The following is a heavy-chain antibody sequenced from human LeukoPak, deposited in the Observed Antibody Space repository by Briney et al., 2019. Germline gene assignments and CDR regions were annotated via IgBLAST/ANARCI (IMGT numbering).Heavy chain of an antibody. CDR2: ITITSNYI. J-gene: IGHJ3*02. Sequence: GGSLRLSCAASGFTFSSYTMNWVRQAPGKGLEWVSYITITSNYIFYTDSARGRFTISRDHAQNSLYLQMNSLRAEDTAVYYCARDDGGDFNDACDIWGQGTLVTVSS. V-gene: IGHV3-21*01. D-gene: IGHD2-21*02. CDR1: GFTFSSYT. CDR3: ARDDGGDFNDACDI.